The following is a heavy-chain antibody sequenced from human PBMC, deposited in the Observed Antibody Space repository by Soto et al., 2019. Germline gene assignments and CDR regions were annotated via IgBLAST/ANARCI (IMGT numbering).Heavy chain of an antibody. CDR1: GGSISSGGYY. D-gene: IGHD2-21*02. J-gene: IGHJ3*02. CDR2: IYYSGST. Sequence: SETLSLTWTVSGGSISSGGYYWSWIRQHPGKGLEWIGYIYYSGSTYYNPSLKSRVTISVDTSKNQFSLKLSSVTAADTAVYYCARSAYCGGDCFDAFDIWGQGTMVTVSS. CDR3: ARSAYCGGDCFDAFDI. V-gene: IGHV4-31*02.